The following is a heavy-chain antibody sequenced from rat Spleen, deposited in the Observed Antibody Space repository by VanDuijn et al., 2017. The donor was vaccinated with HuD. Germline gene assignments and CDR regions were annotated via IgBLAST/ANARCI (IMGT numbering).Heavy chain of an antibody. J-gene: IGHJ2*01. CDR3: ARSDY. CDR1: GFSLTSYT. Sequence: QVQLKESGPGLVQPSQTLSLTCTASGFSLTSYTVSWVRQPPGKGLEWIAAISSGGSTYYNSALKTRLSISRDTSKSQVFLKMNSLQTEDTAMYFCARSDYWGQGVMVTVSS. CDR2: ISSGGST. V-gene: IGHV2-6*01.